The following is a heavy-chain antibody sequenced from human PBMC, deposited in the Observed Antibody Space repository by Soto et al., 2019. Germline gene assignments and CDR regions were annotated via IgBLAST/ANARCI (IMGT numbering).Heavy chain of an antibody. J-gene: IGHJ4*02. D-gene: IGHD2-15*01. CDR2: IHYSGST. Sequence: QLQLQESGPGLVKPSETLSLTCTVSGDSISITSYYWGWVRQPPGKGLEWIGSIHYSGSTHYNPSLQSRVTISGAASKKQFSRKLRSVPAADTAVYYCASTKDETLYFDYWGQGTLVTVSS. CDR1: GDSISITSYY. V-gene: IGHV4-39*01. CDR3: ASTKDETLYFDY.